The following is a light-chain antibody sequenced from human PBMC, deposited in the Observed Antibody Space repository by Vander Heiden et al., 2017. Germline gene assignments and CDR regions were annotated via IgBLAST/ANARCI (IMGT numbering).Light chain of an antibody. CDR1: QSISNW. V-gene: IGKV1-5*03. Sequence: IQMTQSPSTLSASAGERVTITCRASQSISNWLAWLQPKPGRAPKLLIYTTSTLESGVPSRFSGSGSGTEFTLTISSLQPDDFATYYCQQYNNYWTFGQGTKVEIK. J-gene: IGKJ1*01. CDR2: TTS. CDR3: QQYNNYWT.